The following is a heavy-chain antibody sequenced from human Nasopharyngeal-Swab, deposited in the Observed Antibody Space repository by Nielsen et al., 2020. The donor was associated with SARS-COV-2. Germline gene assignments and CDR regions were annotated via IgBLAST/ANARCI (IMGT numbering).Heavy chain of an antibody. CDR3: AKDISSGWKPAYYFDY. J-gene: IGHJ4*02. CDR2: ITGASDYM. Sequence: GESLKISCAASGFIFSNYIMNWVRQAPGKGLEWVSSITGASDYMYYADSVKGRFTISRDNAKNSLYLQMNSLRAEDTALYYCAKDISSGWKPAYYFDYWGQGTLVTVSS. D-gene: IGHD6-19*01. CDR1: GFIFSNYI. V-gene: IGHV3-21*04.